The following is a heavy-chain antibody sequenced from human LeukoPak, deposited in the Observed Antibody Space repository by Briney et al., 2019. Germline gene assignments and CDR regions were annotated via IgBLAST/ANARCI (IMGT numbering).Heavy chain of an antibody. CDR2: IVIDGSST. J-gene: IGHJ4*02. Sequence: PGGSLRLSCAASGFTFSSYWVHWVRQAPGKGLVWVSRIVIDGSSTTYADSVKGRFTISRDNAKNTLYLQMNSLRAEDTAVYYCAKDRVFFYYDSSGYYYAFDYWGQGTLVTVSS. D-gene: IGHD3-22*01. CDR1: GFTFSSYW. CDR3: AKDRVFFYYDSSGYYYAFDY. V-gene: IGHV3-74*01.